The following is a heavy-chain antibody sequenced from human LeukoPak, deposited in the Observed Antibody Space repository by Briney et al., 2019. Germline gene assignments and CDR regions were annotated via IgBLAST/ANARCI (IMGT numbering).Heavy chain of an antibody. CDR1: EFTFSSYW. CDR2: INSDGSST. V-gene: IGHV3-74*01. J-gene: IGHJ3*01. D-gene: IGHD3-22*01. Sequence: GGSLRLSCAAYEFTFSSYWMRWVRQAPGKGLVWVSRINSDGSSTSYADSVKGRFTISRDNAKNTLYLQMTSLRVEDTAVYYCALKDSRGLAFDVWGQGTMVTLSS. CDR3: ALKDSRGLAFDV.